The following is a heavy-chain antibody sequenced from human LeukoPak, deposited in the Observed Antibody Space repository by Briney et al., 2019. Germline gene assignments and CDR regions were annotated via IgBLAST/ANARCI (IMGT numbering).Heavy chain of an antibody. CDR3: ARGGSDYYGSGSYDYFDY. V-gene: IGHV4-59*08. CDR1: GDSISSYY. J-gene: IGHJ4*02. CDR2: IYYSGST. Sequence: SETLSLTCIVSGDSISSYYWSWIRQPPGKGLEWIGYIYYSGSTNYNPSLKSRVTISVDTSKNQFSLKLSSATAADTAVYYCARGGSDYYGSGSYDYFDYWGQGTLVTVSS. D-gene: IGHD3-10*01.